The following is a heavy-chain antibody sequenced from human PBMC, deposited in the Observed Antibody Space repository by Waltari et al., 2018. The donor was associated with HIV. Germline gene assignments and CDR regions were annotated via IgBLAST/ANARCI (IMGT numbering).Heavy chain of an antibody. J-gene: IGHJ6*02. CDR3: ASIAYCGGDCYPRSRDD. CDR2: INDESHP. D-gene: IGHD2-21*02. V-gene: IGHV3-66*01. Sequence: EVQLVESGGGLVQPGGSLKLSCAASGFTVSSNYMGWVRQAPGKGQEFVSVINDESHPYYADSVKGRYITSRVNPKNTVYLQRNRLRSEDRALDYCASIAYCGGDCYPRSRDDWGEGTTVSVA. CDR1: GFTVSSNY.